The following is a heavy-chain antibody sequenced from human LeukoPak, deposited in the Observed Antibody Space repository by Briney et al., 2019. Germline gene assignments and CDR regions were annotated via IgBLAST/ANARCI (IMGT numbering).Heavy chain of an antibody. D-gene: IGHD2-2*01. V-gene: IGHV1-69*13. J-gene: IGHJ5*02. CDR1: GGTFHSYS. CDR2: LIPIFGRA. Sequence: SSDKVPYKASGGTFHSYSIMWVRQAPGKGLEWMGGLIPIFGRASYAQKFQGRVTSTADELTSPAYMELSSLRSEDTAVYYCARVGYSSSTSCYHRGDGRPWFDHWGQGTLVTVSS. CDR3: ARVGYSSSTSCYHRGDGRPWFDH.